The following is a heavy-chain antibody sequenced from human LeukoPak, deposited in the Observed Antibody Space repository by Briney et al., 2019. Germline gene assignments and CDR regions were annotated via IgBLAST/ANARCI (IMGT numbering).Heavy chain of an antibody. D-gene: IGHD6-6*01. CDR1: GGTFSSYA. CDR2: IIPIFGTA. V-gene: IGHV1-69*13. J-gene: IGHJ4*02. CDR3: ARVREDSYSSSSLPFDY. Sequence: SVKVSCKASGGTFSSYAISWVRQAPGQGLEWMGGIIPIFGTANYAQKFQGRVTITADESTSTAYMELSSLRSEDTAVYYCARVREDSYSSSSLPFDYWGQGTLVTVSS.